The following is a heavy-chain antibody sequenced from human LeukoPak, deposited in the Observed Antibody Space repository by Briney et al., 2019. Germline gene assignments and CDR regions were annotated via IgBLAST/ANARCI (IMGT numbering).Heavy chain of an antibody. Sequence: PETLSLTRTDSGDSLSRYYWSWIRPPPGKGLEWMGYIYYSGSTNYNPSLKSRVTISVDTSKNQFSLKLSSVTAADTAVYYCARFAHDAFDIWGQGTMVTVSS. CDR1: GDSLSRYY. CDR2: IYYSGST. D-gene: IGHD2-21*01. J-gene: IGHJ3*02. V-gene: IGHV4-59*08. CDR3: ARFAHDAFDI.